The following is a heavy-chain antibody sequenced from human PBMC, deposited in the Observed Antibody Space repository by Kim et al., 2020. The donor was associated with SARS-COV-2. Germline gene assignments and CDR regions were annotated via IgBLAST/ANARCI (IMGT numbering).Heavy chain of an antibody. J-gene: IGHJ4*02. V-gene: IGHV3-66*02. CDR3: ARDHYDSSGYGYYFDY. Sequence: GGSLRLSCAASGFTVSSNYMSWVRQAPGKGLEWVSVIYSGGSTYYADSVKGRFTISRDNSKNTLYLQMNSLRAEDTAVYYCARDHYDSSGYGYYFDYWGQGTLVTVSS. CDR1: GFTVSSNY. D-gene: IGHD3-22*01. CDR2: IYSGGST.